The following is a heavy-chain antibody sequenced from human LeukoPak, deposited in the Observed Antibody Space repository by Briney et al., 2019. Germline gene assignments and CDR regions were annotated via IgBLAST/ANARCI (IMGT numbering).Heavy chain of an antibody. Sequence: GGSLRLPCAASGFTFSSYSMNWVRQAPGKGLEWVSYISSGGRTIYYADSVKGRFTMSRDNAKNSLYLQMNSLRAEDTAVYYCARVITTTVTRGFFDYWGQGTLVTVSS. D-gene: IGHD4-17*01. CDR3: ARVITTTVTRGFFDY. CDR2: ISSGGRTI. CDR1: GFTFSSYS. V-gene: IGHV3-48*04. J-gene: IGHJ4*02.